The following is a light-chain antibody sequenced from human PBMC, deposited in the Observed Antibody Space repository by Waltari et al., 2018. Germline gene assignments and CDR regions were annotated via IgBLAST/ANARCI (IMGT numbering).Light chain of an antibody. J-gene: IGLJ2*01. Sequence: QSALTQPASVSGSPGQSVTIFCAGTSNDVGGYNSVSWYQEHPGQAPRVIIYDVSDRPSGFSDRFSASKSGNTASLTISGLQAEDEADYYCSSQSSNDVVLFGGGTKLTVL. V-gene: IGLV2-14*01. CDR2: DVS. CDR1: SNDVGGYNS. CDR3: SSQSSNDVVL.